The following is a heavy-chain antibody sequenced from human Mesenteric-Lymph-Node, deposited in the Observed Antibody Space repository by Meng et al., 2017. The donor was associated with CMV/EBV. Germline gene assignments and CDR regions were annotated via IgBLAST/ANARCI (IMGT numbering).Heavy chain of an antibody. CDR3: ARDLGGSYSNYYYGMDV. CDR1: GFTFSSYA. D-gene: IGHD1-26*01. CDR2: IRAATIRAGGT. V-gene: IGHV3-23*01. Sequence: GGSLRLSCAASGFTFSSYAMSWVRHIPGKGLEWVSTIRAATIRAGGTTAYYADSVKGRFTISRDNAKNSLYLQMNSLRAEDTAVYYCARDLGGSYSNYYYGMDVWGQGTTVTVSS. J-gene: IGHJ6*02.